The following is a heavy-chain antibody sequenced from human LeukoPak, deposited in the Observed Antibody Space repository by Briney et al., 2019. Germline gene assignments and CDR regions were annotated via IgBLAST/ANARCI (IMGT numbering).Heavy chain of an antibody. CDR3: ARDGADYGDADY. J-gene: IGHJ4*02. Sequence: GGSLRLSCAASGFTVSSNYMSWVRQAPGKGLEWVSVIYSGGSTYYADSVKGRFTISRDNSKNTLYLQMNSLRAKDTAVYYCARDGADYGDADYWGQGTLVTVSS. CDR2: IYSGGST. D-gene: IGHD4-17*01. V-gene: IGHV3-66*01. CDR1: GFTVSSNY.